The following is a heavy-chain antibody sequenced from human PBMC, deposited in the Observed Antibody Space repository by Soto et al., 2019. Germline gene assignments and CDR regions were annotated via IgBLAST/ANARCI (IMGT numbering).Heavy chain of an antibody. CDR1: GFTVSNKH. CDR3: ARADRSAFDI. J-gene: IGHJ3*02. V-gene: IGHV3-66*01. CDR2: IYSGGSI. Sequence: GGSLRLSCAASGFTVSNKHMSWVRQAPGKGLEWVSTIYSGGSIYYADSVKGRFTISRDNSKNTLSLQMNSLRAEDTAVYYCARADRSAFDIWGQGTMGTVSS.